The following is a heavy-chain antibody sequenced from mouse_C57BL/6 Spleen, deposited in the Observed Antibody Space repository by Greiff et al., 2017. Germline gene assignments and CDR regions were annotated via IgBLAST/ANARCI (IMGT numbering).Heavy chain of an antibody. CDR2: LAPETGGS. V-gene: IGHV1-15*01. J-gene: IGHJ3*01. D-gene: IGHD1-1*01. CDR1: AYTFTDYE. CDR3: TGFTTVVVRRFAY. Sequence: QVQLQQSGAELVRPGASVTLSCKASAYTFTDYEMPWVKQTPVHGLEWIGALAPETGGSAYNQKFKGKAIRTADNSSSTAYMELLILTSEDSAVYYCTGFTTVVVRRFAYWGQGTLVTVSA.